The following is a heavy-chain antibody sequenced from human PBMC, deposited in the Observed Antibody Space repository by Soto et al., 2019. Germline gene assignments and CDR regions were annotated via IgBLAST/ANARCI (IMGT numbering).Heavy chain of an antibody. Sequence: AASVKVSCKVSGYTLTELSMHWVRQAPGKGLEWMGGFDPEDGETIYAQKFQGRVTMTEDTSTDTAYMELSSLRSEDTAVYYCATVSWSLGAFDIWGQGTMVTVSS. CDR1: GYTLTELS. CDR2: FDPEDGET. CDR3: ATVSWSLGAFDI. V-gene: IGHV1-24*01. D-gene: IGHD2-8*02. J-gene: IGHJ3*02.